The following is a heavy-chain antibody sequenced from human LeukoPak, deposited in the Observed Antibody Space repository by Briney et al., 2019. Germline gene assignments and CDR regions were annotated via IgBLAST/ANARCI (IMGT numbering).Heavy chain of an antibody. CDR3: ARGATSYCFDY. CDR2: IIPIFGTA. D-gene: IGHD2-2*01. Sequence: ASVKVSCKASGGTFSSYAISWVRQAPGQGLEWMGGIIPIFGTASYAQKFQGRVTITADESTSTAYMELSSLRSEDTAVYYCARGATSYCFDYWGQGTLVTVPS. V-gene: IGHV1-69*13. J-gene: IGHJ4*02. CDR1: GGTFSSYA.